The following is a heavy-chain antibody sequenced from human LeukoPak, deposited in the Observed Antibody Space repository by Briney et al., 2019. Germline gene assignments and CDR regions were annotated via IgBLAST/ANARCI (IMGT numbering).Heavy chain of an antibody. CDR1: GFTFSSYS. Sequence: PGGSLRLSCAASGFTFSSYSMNWVRQAPGKGLEWVSSISSSSSYIYYADSVKGRFTISRDNAKNSLYLQMNSLRAEDTAVYYCARELPYCSGGSCYSIYGMDVWGKGTTVTVSS. CDR3: ARELPYCSGGSCYSIYGMDV. J-gene: IGHJ6*04. D-gene: IGHD2-15*01. V-gene: IGHV3-21*01. CDR2: ISSSSSYI.